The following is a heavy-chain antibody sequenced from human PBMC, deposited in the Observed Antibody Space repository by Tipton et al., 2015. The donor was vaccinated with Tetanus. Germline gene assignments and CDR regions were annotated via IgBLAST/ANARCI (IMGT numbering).Heavy chain of an antibody. D-gene: IGHD6-13*01. J-gene: IGHJ5*01. CDR3: AAALVRWFDS. V-gene: IGHV4-34*01. CDR2: INYTGST. CDR1: GGSFSDNF. Sequence: TLSLTCAVHGGSFSDNFWAWIRQFPGKGLEWIGEINYTGSTYHNPSLKSRVTMSVDTSKKGVSLKLKSVTAADTAVYYCAAALVRWFDSWGQGTLVTVSS.